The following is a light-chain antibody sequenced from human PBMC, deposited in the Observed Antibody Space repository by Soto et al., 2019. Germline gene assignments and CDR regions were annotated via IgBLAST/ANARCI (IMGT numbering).Light chain of an antibody. J-gene: IGLJ3*02. Sequence: QSALTQPPSASGSPGQSVAISCTGTSSDVGGYNYVSWYQHHPGKAPKLMIYEVSRRPSGVSDRFSGSKSGNTASLTVSGLQAEDEAAYYCSSYSGSSNWVFGGGTKVTVL. V-gene: IGLV2-8*01. CDR2: EVS. CDR1: SSDVGGYNY. CDR3: SSYSGSSNWV.